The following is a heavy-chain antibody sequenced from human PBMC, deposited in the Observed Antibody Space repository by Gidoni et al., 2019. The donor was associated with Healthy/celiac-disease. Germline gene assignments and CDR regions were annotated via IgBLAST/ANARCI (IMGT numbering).Heavy chain of an antibody. V-gene: IGHV3-23*01. Sequence: EVQLLESGGGLVQPGGSLRLSCAASGFPFSSYAMSWVRQAPGKGLEWVSAISGSGGSTYYADAVKGRFTISRDNSKNTLYLQMNSLRAEDTAVYYCAKELEQARSGPDYWGQGTLVTVSS. J-gene: IGHJ4*02. CDR1: GFPFSSYA. CDR3: AKELEQARSGPDY. CDR2: ISGSGGST. D-gene: IGHD3-10*01.